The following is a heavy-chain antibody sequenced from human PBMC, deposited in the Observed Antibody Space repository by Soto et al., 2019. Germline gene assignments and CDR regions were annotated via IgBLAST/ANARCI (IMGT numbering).Heavy chain of an antibody. D-gene: IGHD4-4*01. CDR2: MNPKTGKT. Sequence: ASVKVSCKASGYSFTTYDINWVRQATGQGPEWMGWMNPKTGKTGYAQKFQGRVTMTRDTSINTAYMELSSLRSEDTALYYCARGPRRGDAYSNYNRFDPCGQGTLVTVYS. J-gene: IGHJ5*02. CDR1: GYSFTTYD. CDR3: ARGPRRGDAYSNYNRFDP. V-gene: IGHV1-8*01.